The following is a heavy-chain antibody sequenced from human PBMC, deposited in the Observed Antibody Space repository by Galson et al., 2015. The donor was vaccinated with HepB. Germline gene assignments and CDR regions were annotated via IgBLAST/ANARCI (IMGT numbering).Heavy chain of an antibody. V-gene: IGHV3-13*01. CDR1: GFTFSSSE. Sequence: SLRLSCAASGFTFSSSEMHWVRQVSGKGLEWVSAIGNADDTYYADSVKGRFTISRENAKNSLYLRMNSLRAGDKAMYYCAREGNNGGDHWLGALDIWGQGTMVTVSS. J-gene: IGHJ3*02. D-gene: IGHD2-21*02. CDR3: AREGNNGGDHWLGALDI. CDR2: IGNADDT.